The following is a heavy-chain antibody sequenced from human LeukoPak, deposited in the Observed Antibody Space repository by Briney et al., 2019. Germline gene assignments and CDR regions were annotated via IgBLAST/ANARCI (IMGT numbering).Heavy chain of an antibody. D-gene: IGHD5-24*01. J-gene: IGHJ4*02. CDR2: IHYRGTT. CDR1: GVAISSSNNF. CDR3: ARHEEEDGYNAKTFDF. Sequence: SETLSLTCTVSGVAISSSNNFWGWSRQPPGKGLEWVGSIHYRGTTYYIPSLKSRVTISVDTSKNQFSLKVSSVTAADTAVYYCARHEEEDGYNAKTFDFWGQGTLVTVSS. V-gene: IGHV4-39*01.